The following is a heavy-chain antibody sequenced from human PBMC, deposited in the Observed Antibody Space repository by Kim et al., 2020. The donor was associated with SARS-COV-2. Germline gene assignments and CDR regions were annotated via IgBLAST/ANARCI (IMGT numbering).Heavy chain of an antibody. V-gene: IGHV3-23*01. J-gene: IGHJ6*02. CDR3: EKDGSSSWDYYYGMDV. D-gene: IGHD6-13*01. Sequence: DRGNGRFTISRDNAKNTLYLQMNSRRAEDTAVYYCEKDGSSSWDYYYGMDVWGQGTTVTVSS.